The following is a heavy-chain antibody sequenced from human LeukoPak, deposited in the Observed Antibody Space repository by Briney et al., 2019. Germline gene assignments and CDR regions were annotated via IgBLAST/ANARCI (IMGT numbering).Heavy chain of an antibody. CDR3: AKPDHRGYSYGYINPFYYYYGMDV. J-gene: IGHJ6*02. Sequence: GSLRLSCAASGFTFSSYAMSWVRQAPGKGLEWISAISGSGGSTYYADSVKGRFTISRDNSKNTLYLQMNSLRAEDTAVYYCAKPDHRGYSYGYINPFYYYYGMDVWGQGTTVTVSS. D-gene: IGHD5-18*01. V-gene: IGHV3-23*01. CDR2: ISGSGGST. CDR1: GFTFSSYA.